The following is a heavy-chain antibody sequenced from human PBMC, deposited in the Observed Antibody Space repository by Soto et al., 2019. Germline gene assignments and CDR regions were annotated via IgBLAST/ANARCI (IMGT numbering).Heavy chain of an antibody. Sequence: SETLSLTCTVSGGSISSGDYYWSWIRQPPGKGLEWIGYIYYSGSTYYNPSLKSRVTISVDTSKNQFSLKLSSVTAADTAVYYCARTLNWNAGRGGMDVWGQGTTVPVYS. CDR1: GGSISSGDYY. J-gene: IGHJ6*02. CDR3: ARTLNWNAGRGGMDV. V-gene: IGHV4-30-4*01. D-gene: IGHD1-20*01. CDR2: IYYSGST.